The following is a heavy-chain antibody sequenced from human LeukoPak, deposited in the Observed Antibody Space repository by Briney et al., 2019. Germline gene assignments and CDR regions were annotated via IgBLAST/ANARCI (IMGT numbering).Heavy chain of an antibody. Sequence: SETLSLTCAVYGGSFSGYYWSWIRQPPGKGLEWIGEINHSGSTNYNPSLKSRVTISVDTSKNQFSLKLSSVTAADTAVYYCARGHSIDGDYVGAFDIWGQGTMVTVPS. D-gene: IGHD4-17*01. CDR1: GGSFSGYY. V-gene: IGHV4-34*01. CDR3: ARGHSIDGDYVGAFDI. J-gene: IGHJ3*02. CDR2: INHSGST.